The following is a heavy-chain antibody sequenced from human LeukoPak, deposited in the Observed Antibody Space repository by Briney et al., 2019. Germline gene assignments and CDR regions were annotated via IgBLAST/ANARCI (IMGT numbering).Heavy chain of an antibody. CDR3: ARGNSVAGDY. V-gene: IGHV3-74*01. CDR2: INPDGSIT. D-gene: IGHD6-19*01. J-gene: IGHJ4*02. Sequence: PGGSLRLSCAASGFTFSSYWMDWVRQAPGKGLVWVSRINPDGSITSYADSVKGRFTIPRDNAKNTLFLQMNSLRAEDTAVYYCARGNSVAGDYWGQGTLVTVSS. CDR1: GFTFSSYW.